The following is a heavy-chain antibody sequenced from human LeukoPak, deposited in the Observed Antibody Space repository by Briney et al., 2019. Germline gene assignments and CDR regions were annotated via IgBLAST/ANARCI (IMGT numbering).Heavy chain of an antibody. Sequence: SETLSLPCTVSSGYLSSYYWSWMRPPAGKRLEWIGRIYTRVGTNYNPSLKNRVTMSVDTSKNQFSLRLTSVTAADTAVYYCARSYDTSGYYYNFDYWGQGTLITVSS. CDR1: SGYLSSYY. V-gene: IGHV4-4*07. J-gene: IGHJ4*02. CDR2: IYTRVGT. CDR3: ARSYDTSGYYYNFDY. D-gene: IGHD3-22*01.